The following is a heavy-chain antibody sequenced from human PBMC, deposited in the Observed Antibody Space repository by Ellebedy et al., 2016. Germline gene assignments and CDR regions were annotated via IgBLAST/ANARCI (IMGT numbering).Heavy chain of an antibody. CDR1: GGSISSSSYY. CDR3: ARTYYDFWSGSSGLDY. Sequence: GSLRLSXTVSGGSISSSSYYWGWIRQPPGKGLEWIGTIYYGGGTYYNSSLKSRVTISVDTSKNQFSLKLSSVTAADTAVYYCARTYYDFWSGSSGLDYWGQGTLVTVSS. J-gene: IGHJ4*02. V-gene: IGHV4-39*01. D-gene: IGHD3-3*01. CDR2: IYYGGGT.